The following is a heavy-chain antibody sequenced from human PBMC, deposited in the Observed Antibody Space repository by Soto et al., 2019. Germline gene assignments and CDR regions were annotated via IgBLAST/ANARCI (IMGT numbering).Heavy chain of an antibody. J-gene: IGHJ6*02. CDR3: ASSSLYGMDV. CDR2: MSSSGTT. CDR1: DGSFTVYY. Sequence: PSETLSLTCTVSDGSFTVYYWTWIRQSAAKGLEWIGRMSSSGTTNHNPSLESRVTMSVDTSKNQFSLKVGSVTAADTAVYYCASSSLYGMDVWGQGTTVTVSS. V-gene: IGHV4-4*07.